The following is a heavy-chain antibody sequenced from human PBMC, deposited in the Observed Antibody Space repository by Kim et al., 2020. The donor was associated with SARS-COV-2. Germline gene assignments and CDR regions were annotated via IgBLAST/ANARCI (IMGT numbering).Heavy chain of an antibody. V-gene: IGHV3-43D*03. CDR3: CRGRQVIIDNDAYYGLDV. CDR1: AFSFDSFT. J-gene: IGHJ6*02. D-gene: IGHD1-1*01. Sequence: GGSLRLSCATSAFSFDSFTMHWVRQRPGKGLEWISLINWSGVNAHYVDSVKGRFTVSRDNTKDSLYLQMNSLRPEDTAIYFCCRGRQVIIDNDAYYGLDVWGQGTPVTVS. CDR2: INWSGVNA.